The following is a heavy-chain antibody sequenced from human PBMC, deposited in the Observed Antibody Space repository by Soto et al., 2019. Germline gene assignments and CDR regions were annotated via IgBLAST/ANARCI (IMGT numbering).Heavy chain of an antibody. V-gene: IGHV1-2*02. D-gene: IGHD2-2*01. CDR1: GYTFTGYY. CDR2: INPNSGGT. CDR3: ARLLTDVRAVTDAIDWFDP. J-gene: IGHJ5*02. Sequence: GASVEVSCKASGYTFTGYYMHWVRQAPGQGLEWMGWINPNSGGTNYAQKFQGRVTMTRDTSISTAYMELSRLRSDDTAVYYCARLLTDVRAVTDAIDWFDPWGHGTLVTVSS.